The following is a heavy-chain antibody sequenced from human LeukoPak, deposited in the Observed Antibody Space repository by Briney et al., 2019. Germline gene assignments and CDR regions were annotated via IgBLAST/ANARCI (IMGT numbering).Heavy chain of an antibody. V-gene: IGHV4-59*08. CDR1: GGSISSYY. Sequence: SETLSLTCTDSGGSISSYYWSWIRQPPGKGLEWIGYIYYSGSTNYNPSLKSRVTISVDTSKNQFSLKLSSVTAADTAVYYCARHSVHAFDIWGQGTMVTVSS. CDR3: ARHSVHAFDI. CDR2: IYYSGST. J-gene: IGHJ3*02.